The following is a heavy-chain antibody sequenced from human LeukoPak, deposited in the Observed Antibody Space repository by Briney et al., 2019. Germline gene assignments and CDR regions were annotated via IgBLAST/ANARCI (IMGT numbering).Heavy chain of an antibody. Sequence: GGSLRLSCTASGFTFSSYAMSWVRQAPGKGLEWVSAISGSGGSTYYADSVKGRFTISRDNSKNTLYLQMNSLRAEDTAVYYCAKGLSVAGISFDYWGQGTLVTVSS. CDR3: AKGLSVAGISFDY. CDR1: GFTFSSYA. CDR2: ISGSGGST. V-gene: IGHV3-23*01. D-gene: IGHD6-19*01. J-gene: IGHJ4*02.